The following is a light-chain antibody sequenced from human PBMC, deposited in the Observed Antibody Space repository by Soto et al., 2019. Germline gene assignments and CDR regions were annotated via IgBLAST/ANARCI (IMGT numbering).Light chain of an antibody. V-gene: IGKV3-20*01. J-gene: IGKJ5*01. CDR2: GAS. Sequence: EIVLTQSPGTLSLSPGERATLSCRASQSVSSYLAWYQQKPGQAPRLLIYGASSRATGIPDRFSGSGSGTDFTLIIIRLEPEDFAVYYCQQYGSSPRITFGQGTRLEMK. CDR3: QQYGSSPRIT. CDR1: QSVSSY.